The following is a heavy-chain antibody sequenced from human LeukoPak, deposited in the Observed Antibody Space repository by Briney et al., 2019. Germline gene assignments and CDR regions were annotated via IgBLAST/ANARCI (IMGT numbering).Heavy chain of an antibody. D-gene: IGHD2-15*01. V-gene: IGHV3-21*01. CDR1: GFTFSSYS. CDR2: ISSSSSYI. J-gene: IGHJ4*02. CDR3: AKVGDSWDFDY. Sequence: GGSLRLSCAASGFTFSSYSMNWVRQAPGKGLEWVSSISSSSSYIYYADSVKGRFTISRDNAKNSLYLQMNSLRAEDTALYYCAKVGDSWDFDYWGQGTLVTVSS.